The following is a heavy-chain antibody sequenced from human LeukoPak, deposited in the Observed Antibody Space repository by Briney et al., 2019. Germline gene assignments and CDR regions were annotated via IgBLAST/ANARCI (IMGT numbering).Heavy chain of an antibody. J-gene: IGHJ4*02. V-gene: IGHV1-8*01. D-gene: IGHD6-19*01. CDR2: MNPNSGNA. CDR1: GYTFTSYD. Sequence: GASVKVSCKASGYTFTSYDINWVRQATGQGLEWMGWMNPNSGNAGYAQKFQGRVTMTRNTSISTAYMELSSLRSEDTAVYYCARFSGYSSGWYLFDYWGQGTLVTVSS. CDR3: ARFSGYSSGWYLFDY.